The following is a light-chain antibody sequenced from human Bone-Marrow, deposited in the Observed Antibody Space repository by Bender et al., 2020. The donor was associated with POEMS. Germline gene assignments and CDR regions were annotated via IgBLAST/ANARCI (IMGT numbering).Light chain of an antibody. Sequence: SNALTQPPSVSVSPGQTATIICSGDKLGDKYASWYQQKPGQSPVLVIYHDTKRPSGISERFSGSNSGNTATLTISGTQPVDEAEYFCQAWDSTPVVFGGGTKLTVL. CDR3: QAWDSTPVV. V-gene: IGLV3-1*01. CDR2: HDT. J-gene: IGLJ2*01. CDR1: KLGDKY.